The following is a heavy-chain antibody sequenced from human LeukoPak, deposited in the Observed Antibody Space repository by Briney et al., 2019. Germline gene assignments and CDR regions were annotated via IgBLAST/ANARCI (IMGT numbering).Heavy chain of an antibody. CDR3: ATHSSGWTGDSFDY. Sequence: GRSLRLSCAASGFTFSSYGMHWVRQAPGKGLEWVAVISYDGSNKYYADSVKGRFTISRDNSKDTLYLQMNSLRAEDTAVYYCATHSSGWTGDSFDYWGQGTLVTVSS. J-gene: IGHJ4*02. V-gene: IGHV3-30*03. CDR1: GFTFSSYG. D-gene: IGHD6-19*01. CDR2: ISYDGSNK.